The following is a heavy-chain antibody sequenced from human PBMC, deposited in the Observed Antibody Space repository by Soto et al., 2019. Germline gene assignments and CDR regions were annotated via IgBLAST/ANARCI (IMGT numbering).Heavy chain of an antibody. Sequence: QVQLVESGGGVVQPGRSLRLSCAASGFTFSSYAMHWVRQAPGKGLEWVAVISYDGSNKYYADSVKGRFTISRDNSKNTLYLQMTSLRADDTAVYYCARDADIVVVPAGRPPVAGFDYWGQGTLVTVSS. V-gene: IGHV3-30-3*01. CDR3: ARDADIVVVPAGRPPVAGFDY. CDR2: ISYDGSNK. D-gene: IGHD2-2*01. CDR1: GFTFSSYA. J-gene: IGHJ4*02.